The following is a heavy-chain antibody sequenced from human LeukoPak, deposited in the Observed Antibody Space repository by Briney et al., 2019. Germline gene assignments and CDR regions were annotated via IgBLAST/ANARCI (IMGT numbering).Heavy chain of an antibody. CDR1: GFTFSSYG. CDR3: AKDMAVAAHDAFDI. D-gene: IGHD6-19*01. Sequence: PGGSLRLSCAASGFTFSSYGMHWVRQAPGKGLEWVAFIRYGGSNKYYADSVKGRFTISRDNSKNTLYLQMNSLRAEDTAVYYCAKDMAVAAHDAFDIWGQGTMVTVSS. V-gene: IGHV3-30*02. J-gene: IGHJ3*02. CDR2: IRYGGSNK.